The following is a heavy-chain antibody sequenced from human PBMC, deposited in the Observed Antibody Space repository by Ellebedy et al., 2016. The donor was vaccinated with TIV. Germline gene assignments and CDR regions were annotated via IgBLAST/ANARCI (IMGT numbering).Heavy chain of an antibody. CDR2: ITNSGSHT. J-gene: IGHJ6*02. Sequence: PGGSLRLSCAASGFIFGDYYMSRVRQAPGKGLEWVSYITNSGSHTYYADSVKGRFTVARDSANNSVYLQMNSLRAEDTAVYYCGRAREPGYFAYYYYGMDVWGQGTTVTVSS. D-gene: IGHD3-9*01. V-gene: IGHV3-11*01. CDR3: GRAREPGYFAYYYYGMDV. CDR1: GFIFGDYY.